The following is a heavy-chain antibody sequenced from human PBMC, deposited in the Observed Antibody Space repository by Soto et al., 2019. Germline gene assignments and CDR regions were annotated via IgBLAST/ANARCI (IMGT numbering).Heavy chain of an antibody. D-gene: IGHD6-25*01. CDR2: IGGRGGNT. J-gene: IGHJ4*02. Sequence: WGSLRLSCVASGFTFDNYAMNWVRQAPGRGLEWVSNIGGRGGNTVYADSMRGRFTISRDNSKNTVYLEMHNLRVEDSATYYCAKPSAYVDFAGSFDSWGQGTLVTVSS. CDR3: AKPSAYVDFAGSFDS. V-gene: IGHV3-23*01. CDR1: GFTFDNYA.